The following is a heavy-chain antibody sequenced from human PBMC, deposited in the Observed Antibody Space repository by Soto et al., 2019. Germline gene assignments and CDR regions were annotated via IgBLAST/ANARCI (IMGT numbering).Heavy chain of an antibody. CDR3: ARRGREQLVDGFDY. Sequence: GSLRLSCTVSGGSISSSSYYWGWIRQPPGKGLEWIGSIYYSGSTYYNPSLKSRVTISVDTSKNQFSLKLSSVTAADTAVYYCARRGREQLVDGFDYWGQGTLVTVSS. CDR1: GGSISSSSYY. CDR2: IYYSGST. J-gene: IGHJ4*02. D-gene: IGHD6-6*01. V-gene: IGHV4-39*01.